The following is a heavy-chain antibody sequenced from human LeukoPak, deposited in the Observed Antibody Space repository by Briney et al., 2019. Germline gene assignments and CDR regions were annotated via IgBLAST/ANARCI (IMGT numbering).Heavy chain of an antibody. Sequence: GESLKISCKGSGYSFTSYWIGWVRQMPGKGLEWMGIIYPGDSDTRYSPSFQGQVTISADKSISTAYLQWSSLKASDTAMHYCARQVYGDSTGAYFDYWGQGTLVTVSS. D-gene: IGHD4-17*01. CDR1: GYSFTSYW. CDR3: ARQVYGDSTGAYFDY. CDR2: IYPGDSDT. V-gene: IGHV5-51*01. J-gene: IGHJ4*02.